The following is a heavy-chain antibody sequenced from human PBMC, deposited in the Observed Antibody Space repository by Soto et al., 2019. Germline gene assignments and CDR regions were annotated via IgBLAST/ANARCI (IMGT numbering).Heavy chain of an antibody. CDR2: ISYDGSNK. CDR3: AASNGWFDP. J-gene: IGHJ5*02. Sequence: GGSLRLSCAASGFTFSSYGMHWVRQAPGKGLEWVAVISYDGSNKYYADSVKGRFTISRDNSKNTLYLQMNSLRAEDTAVYYCAASNGWFDPWGQGTLVTVSS. CDR1: GFTFSSYG. V-gene: IGHV3-30*03.